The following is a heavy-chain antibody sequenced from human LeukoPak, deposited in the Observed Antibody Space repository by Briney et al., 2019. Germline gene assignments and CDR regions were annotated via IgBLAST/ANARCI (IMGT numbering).Heavy chain of an antibody. Sequence: GSLRLSFSAPGFPFSNHGMHWVRPAPGKGLGWVAILWYGGSTKYYADSVEGRFTISRDNSKNTLYLQMNSLRAEDTAVYYCAKGEYYHDSSGYPDYWGQGTLVTVFS. J-gene: IGHJ4*02. CDR3: AKGEYYHDSSGYPDY. V-gene: IGHV3-30*02. CDR1: GFPFSNHG. D-gene: IGHD3-22*01. CDR2: LWYGGSTK.